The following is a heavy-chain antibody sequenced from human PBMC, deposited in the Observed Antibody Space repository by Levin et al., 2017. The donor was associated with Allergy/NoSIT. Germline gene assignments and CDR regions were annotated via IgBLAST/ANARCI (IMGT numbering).Heavy chain of an antibody. V-gene: IGHV4-39*01. Sequence: SETLSLTCTVSGGSISSSSYYWGWIRQPPGKGLEWIGSIYYSGSTYYNPSLKSRVTISVDTSKNQFSLKLSSVTAADTAVYYCARAPFITIFGVVTSYYFDYWGQGTLVTVSS. CDR1: GGSISSSSYY. D-gene: IGHD3-3*01. CDR3: ARAPFITIFGVVTSYYFDY. CDR2: IYYSGST. J-gene: IGHJ4*02.